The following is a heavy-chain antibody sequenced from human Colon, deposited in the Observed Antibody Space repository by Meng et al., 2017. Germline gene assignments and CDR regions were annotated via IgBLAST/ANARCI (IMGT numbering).Heavy chain of an antibody. CDR1: GFTFGAYA. J-gene: IGHJ3*02. D-gene: IGHD3-10*01. CDR2: IRSKAYGGTT. V-gene: IGHV3-49*03. CDR3: TRDTFPMIRGVIITTEYAFEI. Sequence: GESLKISCTASGFTFGAYAMSWFRQAPGKGLEWVGFIRSKAYGGTTEYAASVKGRFTISRDDSKSIAYLQINSLKTEDTAVYYCTRDTFPMIRGVIITTEYAFEIWGQGTRVT.